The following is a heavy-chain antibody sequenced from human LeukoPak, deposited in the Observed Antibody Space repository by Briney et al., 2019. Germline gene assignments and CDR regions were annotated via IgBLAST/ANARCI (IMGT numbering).Heavy chain of an antibody. Sequence: SVKVSCKASGYTFTSYAISWVRQAPGQGLEWMGGIIPTFGTANYAQKFQGRVTITTDESTSTAYMELSSLRSEDTAVYYCARAPGTTNYYYYYYMDVWGKGTTVTVSS. CDR3: ARAPGTTNYYYYYYMDV. CDR2: IIPTFGTA. J-gene: IGHJ6*03. V-gene: IGHV1-69*05. D-gene: IGHD1-1*01. CDR1: GYTFTSYA.